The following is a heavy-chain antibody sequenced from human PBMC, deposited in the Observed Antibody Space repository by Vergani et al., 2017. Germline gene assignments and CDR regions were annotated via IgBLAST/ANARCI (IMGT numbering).Heavy chain of an antibody. CDR3: ARGSGIAAAGDAFDI. CDR2: IIPILGIA. V-gene: IGHV1-69*02. J-gene: IGHJ3*02. Sequence: QVQLVQSGAEVKKPGSSVKVSCKASGGTFSSYTISWVRQAPGQGLEWVGRIIPILGIANYAQKFQGRVTITADKSTSTAYMELRSLRSEDTAVYYCARGSGIAAAGDAFDIWGQGTMVTVSS. D-gene: IGHD6-13*01. CDR1: GGTFSSYT.